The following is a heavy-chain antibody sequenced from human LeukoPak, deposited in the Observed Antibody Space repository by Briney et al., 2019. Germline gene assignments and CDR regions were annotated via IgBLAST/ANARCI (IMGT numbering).Heavy chain of an antibody. CDR2: ITSGGST. CDR1: GFTFSSYA. J-gene: IGHJ4*02. D-gene: IGHD2-21*02. CDR3: AKRLPVVGDRNRAFDY. V-gene: IGHV3-23*01. Sequence: GGSLRLSCAASGFTFSSYAMSWVRQAPGKGLEWVSVITSGGSTYYADSVKGRFTISRDNSKNTLYLQMNSLRAEDTAVYYCAKRLPVVGDRNRAFDYWGQGTLVTVSS.